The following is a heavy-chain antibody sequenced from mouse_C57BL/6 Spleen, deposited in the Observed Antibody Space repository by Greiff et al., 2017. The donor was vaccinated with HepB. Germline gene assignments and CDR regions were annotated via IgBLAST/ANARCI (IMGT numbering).Heavy chain of an antibody. Sequence: EVMLVESGGDLVKPGGSLKLSCAASGFTFSSYGMSWVRQTPDKRLEWVATISSGGSYTYYPDSVKGRFTISRDNAKNTLYLQMSSLKSEDTAMYYCARHDYGNYGESAMDYWGQGTSVTVSS. V-gene: IGHV5-6*02. D-gene: IGHD2-1*01. J-gene: IGHJ4*01. CDR3: ARHDYGNYGESAMDY. CDR1: GFTFSSYG. CDR2: ISSGGSYT.